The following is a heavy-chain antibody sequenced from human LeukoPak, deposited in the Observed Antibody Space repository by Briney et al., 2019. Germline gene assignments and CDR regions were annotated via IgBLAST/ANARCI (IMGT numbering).Heavy chain of an antibody. CDR1: GFTFSSYG. V-gene: IGHV3-30*03. Sequence: PGGSLRLSCAASGFTFSSYGMHWVRQAPGKGLEWVAVISYDGSNKYYADSVKGRFTISRDNSKNTLYLQMNSLRAEDTAVYYCATTSDFWSGYPLPDYWGQGTLVTVSS. D-gene: IGHD3-3*01. CDR3: ATTSDFWSGYPLPDY. J-gene: IGHJ4*02. CDR2: ISYDGSNK.